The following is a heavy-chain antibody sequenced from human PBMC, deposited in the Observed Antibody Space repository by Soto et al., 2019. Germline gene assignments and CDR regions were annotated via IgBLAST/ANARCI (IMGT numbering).Heavy chain of an antibody. Sequence: GGSLRRSCAASGFTFSSYSMNWVRQAPGKGLEWVSSISSSSSYIYYADSVKGRFTISRDNAKNSLYLQMNSLRAEDTAVYYCARDPRDDYIWGSYRYQYYFDYWGQGTLVTVSS. CDR2: ISSSSSYI. V-gene: IGHV3-21*01. J-gene: IGHJ4*02. D-gene: IGHD3-16*02. CDR1: GFTFSSYS. CDR3: ARDPRDDYIWGSYRYQYYFDY.